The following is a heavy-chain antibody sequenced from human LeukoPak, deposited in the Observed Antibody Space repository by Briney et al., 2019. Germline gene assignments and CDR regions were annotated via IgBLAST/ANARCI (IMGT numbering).Heavy chain of an antibody. Sequence: ASVKVSCKASGYTFTSYYMHWVRQAPGQGLEWMGIINPSGGSTSYAQKFQGRVTMTRDTSTSTVYMELSSLRSEDTAVYYCARGTGSCWSDEAFDIWGQGTMVTVSS. D-gene: IGHD6-19*01. CDR1: GYTFTSYY. J-gene: IGHJ3*02. CDR3: ARGTGSCWSDEAFDI. V-gene: IGHV1-46*01. CDR2: INPSGGST.